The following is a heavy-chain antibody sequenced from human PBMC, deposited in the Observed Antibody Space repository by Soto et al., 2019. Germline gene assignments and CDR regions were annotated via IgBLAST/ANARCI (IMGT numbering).Heavy chain of an antibody. CDR3: ARGEVGATRLDY. D-gene: IGHD1-26*01. Sequence: QVQLQESGPGLVKPSETLSLTCTVSGGSISSYYWSWIRQPPGKGLEWIGYIYYSGSTNYNPSLTRRVTLSQEKSKHQFSLKLSSVTAADPAVYYCARGEVGATRLDYWGQGTLVTVSS. CDR1: GGSISSYY. CDR2: IYYSGST. V-gene: IGHV4-59*01. J-gene: IGHJ4*02.